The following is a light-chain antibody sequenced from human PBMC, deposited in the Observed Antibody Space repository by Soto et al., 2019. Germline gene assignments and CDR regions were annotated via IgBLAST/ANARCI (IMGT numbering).Light chain of an antibody. CDR3: QQLNSYRLIT. Sequence: DIQLTQSPSFLSASVGDRVTITCRASQGISSYLAWYQQKPGKAPKLLIYAASTLQSGVPSRFXGSGSGTEFTLTISSLQPEDFATYYCQQLNSYRLITFGQGTRLEIK. CDR1: QGISSY. CDR2: AAS. J-gene: IGKJ5*01. V-gene: IGKV1-9*01.